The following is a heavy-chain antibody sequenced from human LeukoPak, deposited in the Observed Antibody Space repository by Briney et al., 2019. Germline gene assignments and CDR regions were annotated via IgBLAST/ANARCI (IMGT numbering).Heavy chain of an antibody. CDR3: ARDWGSTGYDLYDS. D-gene: IGHD5-12*01. Sequence: PGGSLRLSCAASGFIFSNYWMTWVRQAPGKGLEWVAHIMQDGSERHYVDSVKDRFTISRDNAKNSLDLQMDSLRAEDTAVYYCARDWGSTGYDLYDSWGQGTLVTVSS. CDR2: IMQDGSER. V-gene: IGHV3-7*01. CDR1: GFIFSNYW. J-gene: IGHJ4*02.